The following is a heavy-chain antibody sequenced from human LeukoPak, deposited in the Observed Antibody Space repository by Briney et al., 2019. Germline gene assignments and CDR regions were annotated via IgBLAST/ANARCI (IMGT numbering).Heavy chain of an antibody. CDR2: IYPGDSDT. Sequence: GESLKISCKGSGYSFTSYWTGWVRQMPGKGLEWMGIIYPGDSDTRYSPSFQGQVTISADKSISTAYLQWSSLKASDTAMYYCARHPGGGAHYYYMDVWGKGTTVTVSS. V-gene: IGHV5-51*01. CDR3: ARHPGGGAHYYYMDV. CDR1: GYSFTSYW. D-gene: IGHD1-26*01. J-gene: IGHJ6*03.